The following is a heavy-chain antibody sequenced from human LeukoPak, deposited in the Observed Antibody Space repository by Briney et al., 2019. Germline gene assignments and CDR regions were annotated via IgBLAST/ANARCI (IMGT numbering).Heavy chain of an antibody. CDR1: GFTFSSYA. V-gene: IGHV3-30-3*01. Sequence: PGGSLRLSCAASGFTFSSYAMHWVRQAPGKGLEWVAVISYDGSNKYYADSVKGRFTISRDNSKNSLYLQMNSLRAEDTAVYYCARDLGRIGGNSSPFDCWGQGTLVTVSS. J-gene: IGHJ4*02. CDR2: ISYDGSNK. D-gene: IGHD4-23*01. CDR3: ARDLGRIGGNSSPFDC.